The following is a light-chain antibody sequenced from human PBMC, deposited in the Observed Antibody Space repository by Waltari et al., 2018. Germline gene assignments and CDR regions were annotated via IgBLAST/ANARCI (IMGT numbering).Light chain of an antibody. CDR3: MQTKQFPWT. Sequence: DIAMTQSPLSLPVTPGEPASIPCRSSQSLLHSNGYNYLDWYLQKPGQSPQLVIYEISKRFSGVPDRFSGSGSGTDFTLKISRVEAEDVGVYYCMQTKQFPWTLGQGTKVEVK. CDR1: QSLLHSNGYNY. J-gene: IGKJ1*01. CDR2: EIS. V-gene: IGKV2D-29*02.